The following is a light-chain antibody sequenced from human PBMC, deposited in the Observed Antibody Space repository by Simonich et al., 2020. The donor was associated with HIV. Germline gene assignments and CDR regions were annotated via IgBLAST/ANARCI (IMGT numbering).Light chain of an antibody. CDR2: GAS. J-gene: IGKJ5*01. Sequence: EIMITQSTATLSLFPWDRATPSCMASQSVISNLAWYQPNPGKSPRLLIYGASTRAIGIPARFSGSGYGTEFTLTINSMQSEDFAVYYCQHYYNWPPITFGQGTRLDIK. CDR1: QSVISN. CDR3: QHYYNWPPIT. V-gene: IGKV3-15*01.